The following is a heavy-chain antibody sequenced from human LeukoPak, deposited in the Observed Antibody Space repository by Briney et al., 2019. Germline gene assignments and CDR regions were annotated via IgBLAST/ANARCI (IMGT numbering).Heavy chain of an antibody. CDR3: AKEQRIRHCSEGVCTGGYYFDY. CDR2: LSRGGSTT. D-gene: IGHD2-8*01. Sequence: GGSLTLSCTGTGFNFNVFAIHWVRQAPGQGLEWISGLSRGGSTTNYADSLKGRFTVSRDRSTNTVFLQMNSLRPEDTALYYCAKEQRIRHCSEGVCTGGYYFDYWGQGTLVTVSS. V-gene: IGHV3-23*01. CDR1: GFNFNVFA. J-gene: IGHJ4*02.